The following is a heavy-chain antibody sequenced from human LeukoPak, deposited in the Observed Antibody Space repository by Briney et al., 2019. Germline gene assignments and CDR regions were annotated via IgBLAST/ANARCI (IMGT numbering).Heavy chain of an antibody. D-gene: IGHD2-21*02. CDR3: ARGSGAWSLNL. CDR1: GFTFSDYY. Sequence: GGSLRLSCAASGFTFSDYYMSWIRQAPGRGPEWLSYISTTGSSTKYADSVKGRFTISRDNAKNSLWLQVSSLRVEDTAIYYCARGSGAWSLNLWGQGTLVTVSS. V-gene: IGHV3-11*03. J-gene: IGHJ5*02. CDR2: ISTTGSST.